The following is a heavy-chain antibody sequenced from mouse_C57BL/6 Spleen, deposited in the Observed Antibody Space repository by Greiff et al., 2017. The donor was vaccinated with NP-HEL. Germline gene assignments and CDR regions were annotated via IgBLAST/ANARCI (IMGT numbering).Heavy chain of an antibody. Sequence: QVQLKESGPGLVQPSQSLSITCTVSGFSLTSYGVHWVRQPPGKGLEWLGVIWSGGSTDYNAAFISRLSISKDNSKSQVFFKMNSLQADDTAIYYCAKGGYDRAWFAYWGQGTLVTVSA. V-gene: IGHV2-4*01. CDR3: AKGGYDRAWFAY. CDR1: GFSLTSYG. D-gene: IGHD2-2*01. J-gene: IGHJ3*01. CDR2: IWSGGST.